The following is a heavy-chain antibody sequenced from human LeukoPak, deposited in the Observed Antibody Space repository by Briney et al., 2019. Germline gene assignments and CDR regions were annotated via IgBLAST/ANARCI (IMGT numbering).Heavy chain of an antibody. V-gene: IGHV1-18*01. Sequence: ASVKVSCKASGYTFTSYGISWVRQAPGQGLEWMGWISAYNGNTNYAQKLQGRVTMTTDTSTSTAYMELRSLRSDDTAVYYCARDNFGIAVAGTSGIDYGGQGTLVTVSS. CDR2: ISAYNGNT. CDR1: GYTFTSYG. D-gene: IGHD6-19*01. CDR3: ARDNFGIAVAGTSGIDY. J-gene: IGHJ4*02.